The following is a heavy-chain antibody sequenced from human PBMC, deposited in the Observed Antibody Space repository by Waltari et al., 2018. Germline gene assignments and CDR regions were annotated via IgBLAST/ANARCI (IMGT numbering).Heavy chain of an antibody. J-gene: IGHJ4*02. D-gene: IGHD3-16*01. CDR2: LNHGEVKI. CDR1: GFTFSNFA. V-gene: IGHV3-23*01. CDR3: AKDYHRADMGESASLFDY. Sequence: EVQLSESGGGLVQPGGSLRVSCAASGFTFSNFAMSWVRQAPVNGLGWVAGLNHGEVKIYYSDSVKGRFTISRDDSKNTVYLQMSSLRAEDTAIYYCAKDYHRADMGESASLFDYWGQGTLVTVSS.